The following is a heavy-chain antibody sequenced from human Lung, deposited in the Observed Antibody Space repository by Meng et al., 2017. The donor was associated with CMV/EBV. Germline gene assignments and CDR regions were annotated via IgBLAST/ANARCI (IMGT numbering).Heavy chain of an antibody. Sequence: GPTLVTPTETLTLTCTDSGHSLSNATVSVSWSRQPLGKALEWLAHIFSNDEKSYSTSLKSRLTISKDTSKSQVVLTMTNMEPVDTATYYCAQHLTTYYSDSSGYYYPYYYYGMDVWGQGTTVTVSS. CDR1: GHSLSNATVS. V-gene: IGHV2-26*01. D-gene: IGHD3-22*01. J-gene: IGHJ6*02. CDR3: AQHLTTYYSDSSGYYYPYYYYGMDV. CDR2: IFSNDEK.